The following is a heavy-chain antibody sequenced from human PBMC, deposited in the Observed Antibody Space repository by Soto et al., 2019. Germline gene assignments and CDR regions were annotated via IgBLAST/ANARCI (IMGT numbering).Heavy chain of an antibody. J-gene: IGHJ5*02. D-gene: IGHD4-17*01. Sequence: EVQLVESGGGLVQPGRSLRLSCTASGFTFGDYAMSWFRQAPGKGLEWVGFIRSKAYGGTTEYAASVKGRFTISRDDSKNIAYLQMNSLKTEDTAVYYCTSNTVTPVRNWFDPWGQGTLVTVSS. CDR2: IRSKAYGGTT. V-gene: IGHV3-49*03. CDR3: TSNTVTPVRNWFDP. CDR1: GFTFGDYA.